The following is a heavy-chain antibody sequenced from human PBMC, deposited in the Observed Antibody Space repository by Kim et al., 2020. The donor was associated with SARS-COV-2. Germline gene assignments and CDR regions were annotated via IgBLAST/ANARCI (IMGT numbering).Heavy chain of an antibody. CDR3: ARGRSSSYNWFDP. CDR1: GGSISSGGYY. Sequence: SETLSLTCTVSGGSISSGGYYWSWIRQHPGKGLEWIGYIYYSGSTYYNPSLKSRVTISVDTSKNQFSLKLSSVTAADTAVYYCARGRSSSYNWFDPWGKGTLVTVSS. D-gene: IGHD6-6*01. CDR2: IYYSGST. J-gene: IGHJ5*02. V-gene: IGHV4-31*03.